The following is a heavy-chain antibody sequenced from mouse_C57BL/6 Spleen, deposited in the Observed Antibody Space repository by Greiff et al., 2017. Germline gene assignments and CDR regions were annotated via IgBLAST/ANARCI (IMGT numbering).Heavy chain of an antibody. CDR1: GYSFTGYF. V-gene: IGHV1-20*01. CDR3: ARSPYYGSSSLGYFDV. CDR2: INPYNGDT. D-gene: IGHD1-1*01. Sequence: VQLQQSGPELVKPGDSVKISCKASGYSFTGYFMNWVMQSHGKSLEWIGRINPYNGDTFYNQKFKGKATLTVEKSSSTAHMELRSLTSEDSAVYYCARSPYYGSSSLGYFDVWGTGTTVTVSS. J-gene: IGHJ1*03.